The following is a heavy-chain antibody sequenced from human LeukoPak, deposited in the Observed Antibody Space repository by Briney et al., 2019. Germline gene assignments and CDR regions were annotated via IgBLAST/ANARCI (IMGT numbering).Heavy chain of an antibody. V-gene: IGHV3-48*04. CDR2: ISSSSSNR. CDR3: ARAQYYLDS. J-gene: IGHJ4*02. CDR1: GFTFSSYA. Sequence: TGGSLRLSCAASGFTFSSYAMSWIRQAPGKGLEWVSYISSSSSNRNYADSVKGRFTISRDNAKKSLYLQMNSLRAEDTAVYYCARAQYYLDSWGQGTLVTVSS.